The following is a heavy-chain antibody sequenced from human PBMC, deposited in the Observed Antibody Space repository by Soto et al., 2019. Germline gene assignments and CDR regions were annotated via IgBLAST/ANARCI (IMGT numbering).Heavy chain of an antibody. CDR1: GGSISDVNFY. CDR3: ARLFAYYDKEPGAFDI. Sequence: SETLSLTCTVSGGSISDVNFYWSWIRQPPGKGLEWIGYIYYRGTTYFNPSLKTRVSISIDTSRGQFSLQLDSVTAADTAVYYCARLFAYYDKEPGAFDIWGQGTVVTVSS. CDR2: IYYRGTT. J-gene: IGHJ3*02. V-gene: IGHV4-30-4*01. D-gene: IGHD3-22*01.